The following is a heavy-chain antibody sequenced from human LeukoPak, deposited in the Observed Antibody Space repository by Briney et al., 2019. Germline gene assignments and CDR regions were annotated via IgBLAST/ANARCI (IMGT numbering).Heavy chain of an antibody. CDR3: ARGSGSYRPLYFFDY. D-gene: IGHD1-26*01. Sequence: SETLSLTCTVSGGSISSSSYYWGWIRQPPGKGLEWIGSIYYSGSTYYNPSLKSRVTMSLDTSQKEVSLTLSSMTAADTAVYFCARGSGSYRPLYFFDYWGQGTLVTVSS. J-gene: IGHJ4*02. CDR1: GGSISSSSYY. CDR2: IYYSGST. V-gene: IGHV4-39*07.